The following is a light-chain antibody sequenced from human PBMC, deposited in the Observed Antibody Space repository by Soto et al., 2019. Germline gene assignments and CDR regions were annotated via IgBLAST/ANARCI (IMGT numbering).Light chain of an antibody. CDR2: DVT. V-gene: IGLV2-11*01. J-gene: IGLJ3*02. Sequence: QSALTQPRSVSGSPGQSVTISCTGTSSDVGGYNFVSWYQHHPGKAPKLIIYDVTTRPSGVPDRFSGSRSGNTASLTISGLQAEDEADYYCCSYAGSYTWVFGGGTKLTVL. CDR3: CSYAGSYTWV. CDR1: SSDVGGYNF.